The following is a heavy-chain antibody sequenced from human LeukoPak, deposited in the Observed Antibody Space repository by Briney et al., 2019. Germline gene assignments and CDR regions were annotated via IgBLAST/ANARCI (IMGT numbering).Heavy chain of an antibody. V-gene: IGHV3-21*01. CDR1: GFTFSSYS. Sequence: GGSLRFSCAASGFTFSSYSMNWVRQAPGKGLEWVSSISSSGSYIYYADSVKGRFTISRDNAKNSLYLQMNSLRAEDTAVYYCARDLSSRRIAMIALGYWGQGTLVTVSS. CDR2: ISSSGSYI. CDR3: ARDLSSRRIAMIALGY. D-gene: IGHD3-22*01. J-gene: IGHJ4*02.